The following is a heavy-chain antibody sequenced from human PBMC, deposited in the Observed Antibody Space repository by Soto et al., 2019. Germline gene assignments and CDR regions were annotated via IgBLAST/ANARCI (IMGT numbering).Heavy chain of an antibody. J-gene: IGHJ4*02. CDR3: AHRSLLTPYGTSGYIFDY. CDR1: GFSLSTTGEG. Sequence: SGPTLVNPRQTLTLTCVFSGFSLSTTGEGVAWIRQPPGKALEWLALIYWNDDNRYSPSLKSRLTVTKDTSKNRLVLTMTNIEHVDTATYFCAHRSLLTPYGTSGYIFDYWGPGLLATVSS. D-gene: IGHD3-22*01. V-gene: IGHV2-5*01. CDR2: IYWNDDN.